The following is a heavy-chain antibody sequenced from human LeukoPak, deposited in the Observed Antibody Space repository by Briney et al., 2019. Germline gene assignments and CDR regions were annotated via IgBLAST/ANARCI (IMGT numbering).Heavy chain of an antibody. J-gene: IGHJ4*02. V-gene: IGHV3-30-3*01. CDR3: VREGSGSGIQPYDY. D-gene: IGHD3-10*01. CDR1: GFPFSAYA. CDR2: ISYDGSNE. Sequence: GRSLRLSCAASGFPFSAYAMHWVRQAPGKGLEWVAVISYDGSNEYYTGSVKGRFTISRDNSKNTLYLQMNSLRAGDTAVYYCVREGSGSGIQPYDYWGQGTLVTVSS.